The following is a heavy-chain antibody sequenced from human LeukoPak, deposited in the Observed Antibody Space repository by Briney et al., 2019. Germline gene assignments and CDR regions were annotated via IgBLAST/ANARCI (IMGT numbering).Heavy chain of an antibody. CDR2: MNPNSGNT. J-gene: IGHJ4*02. CDR1: GYTFTSYD. V-gene: IGHV1-8*03. CDR3: ARGGYDWGSSEYYFDY. Sequence: ASVKVSCKASGYTFTSYDINWVRQATGQGLEWMGWMNPNSGNTGYAQKFRGRVTITRNTSISTAYMELSSLRSEDTAVYYCARGGYDWGSSEYYFDYWAREPWSPSPQ. D-gene: IGHD3-16*01.